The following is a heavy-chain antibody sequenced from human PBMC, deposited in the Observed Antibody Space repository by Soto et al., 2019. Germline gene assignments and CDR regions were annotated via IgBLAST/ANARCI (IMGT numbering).Heavy chain of an antibody. CDR3: TRRYNWNDYYFDP. CDR2: SYYSGTS. V-gene: IGHV4-39*01. Sequence: PSETLSLTCTVSGGSIRVQSYYWTWIRQTPGKGLEWVGSSYYSGTSYFNPALKGRVNISVDTSTNQFSLRLTSVTAADTAVYYCTRRYNWNDYYFDPWGQGTLVTVSS. CDR1: GGSIRVQSYY. D-gene: IGHD1-20*01. J-gene: IGHJ5*02.